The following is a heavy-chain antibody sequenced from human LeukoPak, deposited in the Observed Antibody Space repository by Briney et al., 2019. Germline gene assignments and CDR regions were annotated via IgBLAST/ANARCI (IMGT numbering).Heavy chain of an antibody. CDR3: ASGTTVTDFDY. CDR1: GGSISSYY. V-gene: IGHV4-59*01. Sequence: PSETLPLTCTVSGGSISSYYWSWIRQPPGKGLEWIGYIYYSGSTNYNPSLKSRVTISVDTSKNQFSLKLSSVTAADTAVYYCASGTTVTDFDYWGQGTLVTVSS. D-gene: IGHD4-17*01. CDR2: IYYSGST. J-gene: IGHJ4*02.